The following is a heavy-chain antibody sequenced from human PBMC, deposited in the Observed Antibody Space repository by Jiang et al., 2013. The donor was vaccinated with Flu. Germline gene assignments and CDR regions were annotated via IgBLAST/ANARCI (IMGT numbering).Heavy chain of an antibody. V-gene: IGHV4-61*02. Sequence: GLVKPSQTLSLTCTVSGGSISSGSYYWSWIRQPAGKGLEWIGRMFTSGSTTYNPSLKSRVTISVDPSKNQFSLNLTSVTAADSAVYYCARGFTVGYFDYWGQGTLVTVSS. CDR1: GGSISSGSYY. CDR3: ARGFTVGYFDY. J-gene: IGHJ4*02. D-gene: IGHD4-17*01. CDR2: MFTSGST.